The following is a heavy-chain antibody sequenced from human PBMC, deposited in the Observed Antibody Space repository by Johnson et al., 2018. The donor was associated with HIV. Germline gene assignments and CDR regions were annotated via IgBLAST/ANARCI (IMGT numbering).Heavy chain of an antibody. CDR2: ISWNSGSI. J-gene: IGHJ3*02. CDR3: AKVAVRFRAARPGAFDS. CDR1: GFTFDDYG. D-gene: IGHD6-6*01. V-gene: IGHV3-9*01. Sequence: VQLVESGGGVVRPGGSLRLSCAASGFTFDDYGMHWVRQAPGKGLEWVSGISWNSGSIGYADSVKRRFTISRDNAKNSLYLQMNSLRAEDTALYYCAKVAVRFRAARPGAFDSWGQGTMVTVSS.